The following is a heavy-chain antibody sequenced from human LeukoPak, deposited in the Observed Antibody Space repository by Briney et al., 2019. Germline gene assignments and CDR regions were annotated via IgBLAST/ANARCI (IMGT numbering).Heavy chain of an antibody. Sequence: GRSLRLSCAASGFTFSDYYMSWIRQAPGKGLGGVSYISSSRSTIYYADSVKGRFTISRDNAKNSLYLQMNSLRAEDTAVYYCARVLRYCSGGSCYSSSYYYGMDVWGQGTTVTVSS. V-gene: IGHV3-11*01. CDR1: GFTFSDYY. D-gene: IGHD2-15*01. CDR2: ISSSRSTI. J-gene: IGHJ6*02. CDR3: ARVLRYCSGGSCYSSSYYYGMDV.